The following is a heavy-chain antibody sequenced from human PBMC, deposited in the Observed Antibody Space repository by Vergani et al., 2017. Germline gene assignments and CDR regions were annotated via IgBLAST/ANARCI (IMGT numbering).Heavy chain of an antibody. V-gene: IGHV4-39*07. J-gene: IGHJ6*02. CDR2: IYYSGST. CDR3: AREDVVVVPAAIMGYYYYYYGMDV. CDR1: GGSISSSSYY. Sequence: QLQLQESGPGLVKPSETLSLTCTVSGGSISSSSYYWGWIRQPPGKGLEWIGSIYYSGSTYYNPSLKCRVTISVDTSKNQFSLKLSSVTAADTAVYYCAREDVVVVPAAIMGYYYYYYGMDVWGQGTTVTVSS. D-gene: IGHD2-2*02.